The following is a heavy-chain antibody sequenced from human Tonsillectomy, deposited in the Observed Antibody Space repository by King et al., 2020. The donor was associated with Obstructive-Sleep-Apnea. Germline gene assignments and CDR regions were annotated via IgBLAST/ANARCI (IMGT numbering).Heavy chain of an antibody. CDR2: INHSGST. V-gene: IGHV4-34*01. CDR1: GGSFSDYY. Sequence: VQLQQWGAGLLKPSETLSLTCAVFGGSFSDYYWSWIRQPPGKGLEWIGEINHSGSTNYNPSLKSRVTISVDTSKNQFSLRLNSVTAADTAVYLCARGSGAAAVNWFDPWGQGTLVTVSS. J-gene: IGHJ5*02. CDR3: ARGSGAAAVNWFDP. D-gene: IGHD6-13*01.